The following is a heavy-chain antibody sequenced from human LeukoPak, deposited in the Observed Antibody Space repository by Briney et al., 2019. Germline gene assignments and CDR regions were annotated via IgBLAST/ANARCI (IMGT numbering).Heavy chain of an antibody. V-gene: IGHV3-23*01. J-gene: IGHJ4*02. CDR3: AKDRAYNWNDVTLFDY. Sequence: GGSLRLSCAASGFTFSSYAMSWVRQAPGKGLGWVSAISGSGGSTYYADSVKGRFTISRDNSKNTLYLQMNSLRAEDTAVYYCAKDRAYNWNDVTLFDYWGQGTLVTVSS. D-gene: IGHD1-20*01. CDR1: GFTFSSYA. CDR2: ISGSGGST.